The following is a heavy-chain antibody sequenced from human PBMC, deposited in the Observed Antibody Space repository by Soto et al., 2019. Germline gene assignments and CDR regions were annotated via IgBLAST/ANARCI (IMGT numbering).Heavy chain of an antibody. V-gene: IGHV4-34*01. CDR2: INHSGST. D-gene: IGHD2-15*01. Sequence: QVQLQQWGAGLLKPSETLSLTCAVYGGSFSGYYWSWIRQPPGKGLEWIGEINHSGSTNYNPSLKIRVTISVDTSKNQFSLTLSSVTAADTAVYYCARGVVVVADNYYYYYMDVWGKGTTVTVSS. CDR1: GGSFSGYY. J-gene: IGHJ6*03. CDR3: ARGVVVVADNYYYYYMDV.